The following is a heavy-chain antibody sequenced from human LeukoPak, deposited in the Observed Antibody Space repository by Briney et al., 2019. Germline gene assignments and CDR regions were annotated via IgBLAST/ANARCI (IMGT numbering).Heavy chain of an antibody. CDR1: GGSISSYH. Sequence: PSETLSLTCTVSGGSISSYHWSWFRQAPGKGLEWIGYIHYSGSTYYNPSLKSRVTISVDTSKNQFSLKLSSVTAADTAVYYCARSPSWSKGVYYYDSSGYYSNWGQGTLVTVSS. V-gene: IGHV4-59*06. J-gene: IGHJ4*02. D-gene: IGHD3-22*01. CDR3: ARSPSWSKGVYYYDSSGYYSN. CDR2: IHYSGST.